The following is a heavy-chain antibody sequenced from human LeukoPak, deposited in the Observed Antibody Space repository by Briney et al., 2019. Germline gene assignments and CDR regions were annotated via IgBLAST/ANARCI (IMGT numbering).Heavy chain of an antibody. V-gene: IGHV3-7*04. CDR2: IKQDGSEN. CDR3: ARSLGYCSGTTCYPFDY. Sequence: GGSLRLSCAASGFTFRSYWMSWVRQAPGKGLEWVANIKQDGSENYYVDSVKGRFTISRDNAKNSLYLQMNSLRAEDTAVYYCARSLGYCSGTTCYPFDYWGQGTLVTVSS. D-gene: IGHD2-15*01. J-gene: IGHJ4*02. CDR1: GFTFRSYW.